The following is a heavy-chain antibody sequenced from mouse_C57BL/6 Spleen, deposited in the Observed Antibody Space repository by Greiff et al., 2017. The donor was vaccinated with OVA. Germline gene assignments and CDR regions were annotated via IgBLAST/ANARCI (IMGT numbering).Heavy chain of an antibody. CDR1: GYTFTDYY. Sequence: EVQLQQSGPVLVKPGASVKMSCKASGYTFTDYYMNWVKQSHGKSLEWIGVINPYNGGTSYNQKFKGKATLTVDKSSSTAYMELNSLTSEDSAVYYCARGASGYLFAYWGQGTLVTVSA. CDR3: ARGASGYLFAY. V-gene: IGHV1-19*01. J-gene: IGHJ3*01. D-gene: IGHD3-1*01. CDR2: INPYNGGT.